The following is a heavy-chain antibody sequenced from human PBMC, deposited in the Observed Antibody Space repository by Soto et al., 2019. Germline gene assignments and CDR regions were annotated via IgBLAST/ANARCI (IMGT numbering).Heavy chain of an antibody. CDR3: ARVTTVTIFDY. D-gene: IGHD4-17*01. Sequence: SETLSLTCAVSGGSISSGGYSWSWIRQPLGKGLEWIGYIYHSGSTYYNPSLKNRVTISVDRSKNQFSLKLSSVTAADTAVYYCARVTTVTIFDYWGQGTLVTVSS. J-gene: IGHJ4*02. CDR2: IYHSGST. CDR1: GGSISSGGYS. V-gene: IGHV4-30-2*01.